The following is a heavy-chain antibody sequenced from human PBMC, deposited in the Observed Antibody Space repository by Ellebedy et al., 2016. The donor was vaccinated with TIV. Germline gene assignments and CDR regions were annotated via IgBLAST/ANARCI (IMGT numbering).Heavy chain of an antibody. J-gene: IGHJ3*02. Sequence: GESLKISCAASGFTFSSYGMHWVRQAPGKGLEWVAVISYDGSNKYYADSVKGRFTISRDNSKNTLYLQMNSLRAEDTAVYYCAKDLPLRPGYDISESAPGGVDAFDIWGQGTMVTVSS. CDR2: ISYDGSNK. CDR1: GFTFSSYG. CDR3: AKDLPLRPGYDISESAPGGVDAFDI. D-gene: IGHD3-9*01. V-gene: IGHV3-30*18.